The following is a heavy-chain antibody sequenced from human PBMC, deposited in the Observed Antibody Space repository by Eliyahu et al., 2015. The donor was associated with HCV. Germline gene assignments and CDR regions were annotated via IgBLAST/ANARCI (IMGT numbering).Heavy chain of an antibody. CDR1: GGSFSGYY. CDR3: ARGGLGSSSWYVRLGYYYYYGMDV. V-gene: IGHV4-34*01. J-gene: IGHJ6*02. CDR2: INHSGST. Sequence: QVQLQQWGAGLLKPSETLSLTCAVYGGSFSGYYWSWIRQPPGKGLEWIGEINHSGSTNYNPSLKSRVTISVDTSKNQFSLKLSSVTAADTAVYYCARGGLGSSSWYVRLGYYYYYGMDVWGQGTTVTVSS. D-gene: IGHD6-13*01.